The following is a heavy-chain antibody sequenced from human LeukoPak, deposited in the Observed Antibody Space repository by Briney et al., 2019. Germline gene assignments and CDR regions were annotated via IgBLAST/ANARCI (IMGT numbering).Heavy chain of an antibody. D-gene: IGHD3-3*01. CDR3: ARGGSRQYEYYDFWSGYGPLDY. J-gene: IGHJ4*02. CDR1: GFTVSSNY. CDR2: IYSGGST. Sequence: GGSLRLSCAASGFTVSSNYMSWVRQAPGKGLEWVSVIYSGGSTYYADSVKGRFATSRDNSKNTLYLQMNSLRAEDTAVYYCARGGSRQYEYYDFWSGYGPLDYWGQGTLVTVSS. V-gene: IGHV3-53*01.